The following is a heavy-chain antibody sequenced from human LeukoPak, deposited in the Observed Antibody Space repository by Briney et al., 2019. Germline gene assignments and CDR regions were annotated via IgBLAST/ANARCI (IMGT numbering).Heavy chain of an antibody. J-gene: IGHJ4*02. V-gene: IGHV3-23*01. D-gene: IGHD6-13*01. CDR3: AKDWGRYSSSWYYFDY. Sequence: GGSLRLSCAASGITFSSHAMSWVSQAPGKGLEWVSVISGSGGSTDYADSVKGRFTISRDNSKNTLYLQMNSLRADDTAVYYCAKDWGRYSSSWYYFDYWGQGTLVTVSS. CDR1: GITFSSHA. CDR2: ISGSGGST.